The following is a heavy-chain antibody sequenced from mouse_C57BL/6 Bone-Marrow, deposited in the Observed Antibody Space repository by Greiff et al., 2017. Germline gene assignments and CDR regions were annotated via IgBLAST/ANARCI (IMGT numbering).Heavy chain of an antibody. J-gene: IGHJ2*01. Sequence: VQLQQPGAELVMPGASVKLSCKASGYTFTSYWMHWVKQRPGQGLEWIGEIDPSDSYTNYNQKFKGKSTLTVDKSSSTAYMQLSSLTSEDSAVYYCARSGYYGSSYYWGQGTTLTVSS. V-gene: IGHV1-69*01. CDR3: ARSGYYGSSYY. CDR2: IDPSDSYT. CDR1: GYTFTSYW. D-gene: IGHD1-1*01.